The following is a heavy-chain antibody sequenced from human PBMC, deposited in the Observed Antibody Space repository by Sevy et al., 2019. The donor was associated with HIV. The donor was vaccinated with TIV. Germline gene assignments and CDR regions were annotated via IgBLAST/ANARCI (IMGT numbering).Heavy chain of an antibody. D-gene: IGHD5-18*01. V-gene: IGHV1-2*06. CDR3: EVTADIWGV. J-gene: IGHJ6*02. CDR1: GYTFTAFY. CDR2: INTYSGGT. Sequence: ASVKVSCKTSGYTFTAFYMHWVRQAPEQGLEWVGRINTYSGGTNYAQKFQGRVTMTRDTSTSTAYMELNGLMSDDTAVYYCEVTADIWGVWGQGTTVTVSS.